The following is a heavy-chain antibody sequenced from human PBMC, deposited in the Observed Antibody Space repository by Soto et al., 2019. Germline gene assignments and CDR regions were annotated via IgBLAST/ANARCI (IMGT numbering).Heavy chain of an antibody. Sequence: QVQLQESGPGLVKPSETLSLTCTVSGGSVSSGSYYWSWIRQPPGKGLEWIGYIYYSGSTNYNPPLKSRVTISVDTSKNQFSLKLSSVTAADTAVYYCARGIKARSYYAYYYYGMDVWGQGTTVTVSS. CDR1: GGSVSSGSYY. J-gene: IGHJ6*02. D-gene: IGHD1-26*01. V-gene: IGHV4-61*01. CDR2: IYYSGST. CDR3: ARGIKARSYYAYYYYGMDV.